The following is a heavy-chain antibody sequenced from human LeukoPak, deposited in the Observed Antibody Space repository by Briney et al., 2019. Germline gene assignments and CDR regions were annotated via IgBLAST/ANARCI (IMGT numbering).Heavy chain of an antibody. Sequence: GRSLRLSCAASGLTFDDYAMHWVRQAPGKGLEWVSGISWNSGSIGYADSVKGRFTISRDNAKNSLYLQMNSLRAEDTALYYCAKGGEWLLPDYWGQGTLVTVSS. V-gene: IGHV3-9*01. J-gene: IGHJ4*02. CDR2: ISWNSGSI. CDR3: AKGGEWLLPDY. D-gene: IGHD3-3*01. CDR1: GLTFDDYA.